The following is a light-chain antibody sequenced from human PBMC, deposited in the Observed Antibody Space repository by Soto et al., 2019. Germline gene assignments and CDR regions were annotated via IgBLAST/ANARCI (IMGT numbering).Light chain of an antibody. CDR3: TSYTTSSTYV. CDR2: DVS. CDR1: SSDVDAYNF. V-gene: IGLV2-14*03. Sequence: QSVLTQPASVSGSPGQSIAISCTGTSSDVDAYNFVSWYQHHPGKAPKLMIFDVSNRPSGVSNRFSGSKSGNTASLTISGLQAEDEADYYCTSYTTSSTYVLGTGTKVTVL. J-gene: IGLJ1*01.